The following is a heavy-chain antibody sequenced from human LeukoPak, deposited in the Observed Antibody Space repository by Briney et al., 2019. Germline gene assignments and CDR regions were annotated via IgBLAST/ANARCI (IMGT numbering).Heavy chain of an antibody. CDR2: INPNSGGT. V-gene: IGHV1-2*06. CDR3: ARRWLRHDPNDY. Sequence: ASVKVSCKASGYTFTGYYMHWVRQAPGQGLEWMGRINPNSGGTNYAQKFQGRVTMTRDTSISTAYMELSRLRSDDAAVYYCARRWLRHDPNDYWGQGTPVTVSS. D-gene: IGHD5-12*01. J-gene: IGHJ4*02. CDR1: GYTFTGYY.